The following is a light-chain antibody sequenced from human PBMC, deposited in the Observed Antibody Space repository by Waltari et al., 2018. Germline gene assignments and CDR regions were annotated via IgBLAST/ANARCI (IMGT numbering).Light chain of an antibody. J-gene: IGKJ2*01. CDR3: QHCGGSTPYT. V-gene: IGKV3-20*01. Sequence: EIVLTQSPGPLSLSPGDRATLPCRANQRISNIYLAWYQQKSGQAPGLLIYGASYRATGIPDRFSGSGSGTDFTLTIDRVEPEDVAVYYCQHCGGSTPYTFGQGTKLKI. CDR2: GAS. CDR1: QRISNIY.